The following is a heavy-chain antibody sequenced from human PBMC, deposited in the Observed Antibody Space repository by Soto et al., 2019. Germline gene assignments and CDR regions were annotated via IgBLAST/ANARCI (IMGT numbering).Heavy chain of an antibody. Sequence: GGSLRLSCAASGFTFSSYSMNWVRQAPGKGLEWVSSISSSSSYIYYADSVKGRFTISRDNAKNSLYLQMNSLRAEDTAVYYCARDRVAERGPRRFGELLSARAFDIWGQGTMVTVSS. V-gene: IGHV3-21*01. CDR3: ARDRVAERGPRRFGELLSARAFDI. D-gene: IGHD3-10*01. CDR2: ISSSSSYI. J-gene: IGHJ3*02. CDR1: GFTFSSYS.